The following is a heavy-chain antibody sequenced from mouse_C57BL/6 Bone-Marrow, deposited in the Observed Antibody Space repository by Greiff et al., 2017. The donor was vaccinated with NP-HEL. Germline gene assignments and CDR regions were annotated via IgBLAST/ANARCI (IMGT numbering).Heavy chain of an antibody. CDR3: ARWVIYYYGSNWYFDV. CDR2: IYPRSGNT. D-gene: IGHD1-1*01. CDR1: GYTFTSYG. J-gene: IGHJ1*03. V-gene: IGHV1-81*01. Sequence: VKLMESGAELARPGASVKLSCKASGYTFTSYGISWVKQRTGQGLEWIGEIYPRSGNTYYNEKFKGKATLTADKSSSTAYMELRSLTSEDSAVYFCARWVIYYYGSNWYFDVWGTGTTVTVSS.